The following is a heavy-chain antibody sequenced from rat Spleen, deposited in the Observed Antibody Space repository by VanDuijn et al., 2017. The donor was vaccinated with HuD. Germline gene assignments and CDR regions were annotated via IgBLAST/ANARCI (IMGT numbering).Heavy chain of an antibody. Sequence: EVQLVESGGGLVQPGNSLKLSCATSGFTFSTAWMYWYRQFPEKRLEWVARIKAKSNNYATDYTESVRGRFTISRDDSKSSIYLHMNNLKEEDTAIYYCASETGPYWGQGVMVTVSS. D-gene: IGHD5-1*01. CDR1: GFTFSTAW. V-gene: IGHV6-6*01. J-gene: IGHJ2*01. CDR3: ASETGPY. CDR2: IKAKSNNYAT.